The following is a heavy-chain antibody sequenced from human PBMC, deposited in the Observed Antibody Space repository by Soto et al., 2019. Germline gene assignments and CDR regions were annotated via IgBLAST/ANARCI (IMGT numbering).Heavy chain of an antibody. V-gene: IGHV4-34*01. J-gene: IGHJ5*02. Sequence: SETLSLTCAVYGGSFSGYYWSWIRQPPGKGLEWIGEINHSGSTNYNPSLKSRVTISVDTSKNQFSLKLSSVTAADTAVYYCARALSSGWFKPNWFDPWGQGTLVTVSS. D-gene: IGHD6-19*01. CDR1: GGSFSGYY. CDR2: INHSGST. CDR3: ARALSSGWFKPNWFDP.